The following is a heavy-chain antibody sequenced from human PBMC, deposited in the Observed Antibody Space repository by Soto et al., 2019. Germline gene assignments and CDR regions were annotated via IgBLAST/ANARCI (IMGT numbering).Heavy chain of an antibody. V-gene: IGHV3-11*01. J-gene: IGHJ4*02. Sequence: PGGSLRLSCAASGVTFIDYNMNWIRQAPGKGLEWVSYISTTGSTIYYADSVKGRFTISRDDTKNSLYLQMDSLRAEDTAVYYCARRSQLDYWGRGTLVTVSS. CDR1: GVTFIDYN. CDR2: ISTTGSTI. CDR3: ARRSQLDY.